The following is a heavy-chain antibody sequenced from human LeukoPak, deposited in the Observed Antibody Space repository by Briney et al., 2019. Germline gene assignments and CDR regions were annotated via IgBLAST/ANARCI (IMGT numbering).Heavy chain of an antibody. D-gene: IGHD5-24*01. CDR1: GGSISSYY. J-gene: IGHJ4*02. CDR2: IYYSGST. Sequence: SETLSLTCTVSGGSISSYYWSWIRQPPGKGLEWIGYIYYSGSTNYNPSLKSRVTISVDTSKNQFSLKLSSVTAADTAVYYCARLGRDGYKGDYWGQGTLVTVSS. CDR3: ARLGRDGYKGDY. V-gene: IGHV4-59*08.